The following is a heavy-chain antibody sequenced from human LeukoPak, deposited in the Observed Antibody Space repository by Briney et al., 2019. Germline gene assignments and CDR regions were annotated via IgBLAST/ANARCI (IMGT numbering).Heavy chain of an antibody. Sequence: PGTSLRLSCAASGFTFSSYGMHWVRQAPGKGLEWVAVVSYDGSNQYYADSVKGRFTISRDNSKNTLYLQMNSLRAEDTAVYYCARDHYDFWSGQYYFDYWGQGTLVTVSS. J-gene: IGHJ4*02. CDR3: ARDHYDFWSGQYYFDY. V-gene: IGHV3-30*03. D-gene: IGHD3-3*01. CDR2: VSYDGSNQ. CDR1: GFTFSSYG.